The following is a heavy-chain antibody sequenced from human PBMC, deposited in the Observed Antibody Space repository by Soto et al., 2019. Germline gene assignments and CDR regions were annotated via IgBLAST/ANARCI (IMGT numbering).Heavy chain of an antibody. J-gene: IGHJ5*02. CDR1: GFTFSSYG. CDR2: ILYDRSNN. D-gene: IGHD3-16*01. CDR3: SRGGGSSDRRVGWFDP. Sequence: LRLSCSASGFTFSSYGMNWVRPAPGTGGEGVKGILYDRSNNYNANYVKDRHAISTDNSNNTPYLQKKSLRSEDTAVYYCSRGGGSSDRRVGWFDPWGQGTLVTVSS. V-gene: IGHV3-30*03.